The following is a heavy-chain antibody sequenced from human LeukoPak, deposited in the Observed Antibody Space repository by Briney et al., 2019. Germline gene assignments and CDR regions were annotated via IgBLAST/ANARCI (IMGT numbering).Heavy chain of an antibody. V-gene: IGHV3-48*04. CDR3: ARPKGLNWFDP. CDR2: ISSSSSTI. Sequence: GGSLRLSCAASGFTFSSYSMNWVRQAPGKGLEWVSYISSSSSTIYYADSVKGRFTISRDNAKNSLYLQMNSLRAEDTAVYYCARPKGLNWFDPWGQGTLVTVSS. J-gene: IGHJ5*02. D-gene: IGHD3/OR15-3a*01. CDR1: GFTFSSYS.